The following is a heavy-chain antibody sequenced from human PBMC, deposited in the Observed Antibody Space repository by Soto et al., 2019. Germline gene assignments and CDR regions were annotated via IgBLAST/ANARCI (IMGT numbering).Heavy chain of an antibody. D-gene: IGHD1-1*01. J-gene: IGHJ4*02. Sequence: VQLLESGGGVVKPGGSLRRSCTASGFSFSNYAMGWVRPTPAKGLGWVSVISRGGGHLHYFDSVKGRFTISRDNSRNTLYPQMDSLGVEDTAVYNFAIQDFRGTSGTTWGQVTQVNAAS. CDR2: ISRGGGHL. V-gene: IGHV3-23*01. CDR3: AIQDFRGTSGTT. CDR1: GFSFSNYA.